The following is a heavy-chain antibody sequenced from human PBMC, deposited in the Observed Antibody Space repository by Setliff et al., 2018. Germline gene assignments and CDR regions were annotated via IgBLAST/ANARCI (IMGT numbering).Heavy chain of an antibody. D-gene: IGHD1-26*01. Sequence: GGSLRLSCAASGFTFSSYWMSWVRQAPGKGLEWVANIKQDGSEKYYVDSVKARFTISRDNAKNSLYLQMNSLRAEDTAVYDCARESIGRGHWFDPWGQGTLVTVSS. CDR1: GFTFSSYW. CDR2: IKQDGSEK. J-gene: IGHJ5*02. CDR3: ARESIGRGHWFDP. V-gene: IGHV3-7*03.